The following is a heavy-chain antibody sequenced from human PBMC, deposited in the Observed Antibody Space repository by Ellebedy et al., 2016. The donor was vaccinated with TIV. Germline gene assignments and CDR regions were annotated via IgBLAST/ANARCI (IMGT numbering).Heavy chain of an antibody. J-gene: IGHJ4*02. Sequence: AASVKVSCKASGYTFATYAMNWVRQAPGQGFEWLGWINTDSGESTFAKGFTGRFVFSVDTSVSSAYLQINSLKTEDTAVYYCARDNQGVTNNFDYWGQGTRVSVSS. D-gene: IGHD4-17*01. CDR1: GYTFATYA. V-gene: IGHV7-4-1*02. CDR3: ARDNQGVTNNFDY. CDR2: INTDSGES.